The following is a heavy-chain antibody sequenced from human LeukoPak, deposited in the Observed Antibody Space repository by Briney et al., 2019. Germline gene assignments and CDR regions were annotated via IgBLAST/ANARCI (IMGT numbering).Heavy chain of an antibody. V-gene: IGHV4-30-2*01. CDR2: IYHSGST. CDR3: ARGDGDYVSWFDP. CDR1: GGSISSGGYS. D-gene: IGHD4-17*01. Sequence: SQTLSLTCTVSGGSISSGGYSWSWIRQPPGKGLEWIGYIYHSGSTYYNPSLKSRVTISVDRSKNQFSLKLSSVTAADTAVYYCARGDGDYVSWFDPWGQGTLVTVSS. J-gene: IGHJ5*02.